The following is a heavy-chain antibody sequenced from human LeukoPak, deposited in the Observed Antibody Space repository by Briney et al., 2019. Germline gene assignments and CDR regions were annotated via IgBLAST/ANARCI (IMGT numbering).Heavy chain of an antibody. CDR1: GFAFSSYP. J-gene: IGHJ4*02. Sequence: PGESLRLSCAASGFAFSSYPMHWVRQAPGKGLESVSAISGDGSDTYYANSVRGRFTISRDNSKNTLYLQMGSLTAEDMAVYHCAREGTPGSLDYWGQGILVTVSS. D-gene: IGHD1/OR15-1a*01. CDR2: ISGDGSDT. CDR3: AREGTPGSLDY. V-gene: IGHV3-64*01.